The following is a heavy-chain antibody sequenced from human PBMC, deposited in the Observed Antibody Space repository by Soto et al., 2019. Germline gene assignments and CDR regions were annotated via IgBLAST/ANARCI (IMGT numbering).Heavy chain of an antibody. CDR1: GLNFYYFA. J-gene: IGHJ4*02. D-gene: IGHD3-3*01. CDR2: ITWNSRVL. V-gene: IGHV3-9*01. Sequence: GGSLILSCVCAGLNFYYFAMHWVRQAPGKGLEWVSGITWNSRVLAYADSVKGRFTISRDNARNSLYLQMDSLRDEDTALYYCAKGRYDFWSPYYFDSWGQGTLVTVSS. CDR3: AKGRYDFWSPYYFDS.